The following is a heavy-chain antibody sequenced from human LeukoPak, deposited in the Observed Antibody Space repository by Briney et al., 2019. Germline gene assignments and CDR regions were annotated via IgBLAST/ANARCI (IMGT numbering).Heavy chain of an antibody. CDR3: AKDMISYARINYYYGMDV. Sequence: PGGSLRLSCAASGFTFSSYSMHWVRQAPGKGLEWVAVISYDGSNKYYADSVKGRFTISRDNSKNTLYLQMNSLRAEDTAVYYCAKDMISYARINYYYGMDVWGQGTTVTVSS. CDR2: ISYDGSNK. D-gene: IGHD1-26*01. CDR1: GFTFSSYS. V-gene: IGHV3-30*18. J-gene: IGHJ6*02.